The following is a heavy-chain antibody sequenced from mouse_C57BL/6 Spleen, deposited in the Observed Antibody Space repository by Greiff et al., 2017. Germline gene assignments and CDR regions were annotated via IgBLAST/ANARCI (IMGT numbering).Heavy chain of an antibody. D-gene: IGHD3-2*02. CDR1: GFTFNTYA. CDR3: VRDGGSSGPIDY. Sequence: GGGLVQPKGSLKLPCAASGFTFNTYAMHWVRQAPGKGLEWVARIRSKSSNYATYYADSVKDRFTISRDDSQSMLYLQMNNLKTEDTAMYYCVRDGGSSGPIDYWGQGTTLTVSS. J-gene: IGHJ2*01. V-gene: IGHV10-3*01. CDR2: IRSKSSNYAT.